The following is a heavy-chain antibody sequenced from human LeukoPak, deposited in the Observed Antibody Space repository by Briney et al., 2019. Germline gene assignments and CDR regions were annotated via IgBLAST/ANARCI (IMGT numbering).Heavy chain of an antibody. V-gene: IGHV4-39*07. CDR3: ARVSSVWIKDYYYYMDV. D-gene: IGHD5-12*01. CDR2: IYYSGSA. CDR1: GGSISSSSYY. J-gene: IGHJ6*03. Sequence: SETLSLTCTVSGGSISSSSYYWGWIRQPPGKGLEWIGSIYYSGSAYYNPSLKSRVTISVDTSKNRFSLKVSSVTAADTAVYYCARVSSVWIKDYYYYMDVWGKGTTVTVSS.